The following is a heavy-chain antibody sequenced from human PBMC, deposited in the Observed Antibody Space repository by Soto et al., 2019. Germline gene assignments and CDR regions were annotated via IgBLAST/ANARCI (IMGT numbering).Heavy chain of an antibody. CDR2: ISAYNGNT. V-gene: IGHV1-18*04. CDR1: GYTFTSYG. D-gene: IGHD3-9*01. CDR3: ARGGGDFYGILAGYYMSRDYFGFDV. J-gene: IGHJ6*02. Sequence: ASVKVSCKASGYTFTSYGISWVRQAPGQGLEWMGWISAYNGNTNYAQKLQGRVTMTTDTSTSTAYMELRSLRSDDTAVYYCARGGGDFYGILAGYYMSRDYFGFDVWGQGTTVTVSS.